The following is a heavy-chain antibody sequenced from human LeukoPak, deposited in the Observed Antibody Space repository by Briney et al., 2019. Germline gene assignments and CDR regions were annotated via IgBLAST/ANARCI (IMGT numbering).Heavy chain of an antibody. J-gene: IGHJ4*02. D-gene: IGHD3-22*01. CDR2: ISGSGGST. CDR3: AKSPTYYYDSSGYPYYFDY. CDR1: GFTFSSYA. Sequence: GGSLRPSCAASGFTFSSYAMSWVRQAPGRGLEWVSAISGSGGSTYYADSVKGRFTISRDNSKNTLYLQMNSLRAEDTAVYYCAKSPTYYYDSSGYPYYFDYWGQGTLVTVSS. V-gene: IGHV3-23*01.